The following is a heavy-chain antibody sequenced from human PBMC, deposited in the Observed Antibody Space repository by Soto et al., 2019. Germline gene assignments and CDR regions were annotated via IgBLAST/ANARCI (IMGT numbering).Heavy chain of an antibody. CDR1: GFTFSSYA. Sequence: GGSLRLSCAASGFTFSSYAMSWVRQAPGKGLEWVSAISGSGGSTYYADSVKGRFTISRDNSKNTLYLQMNSLRAEDTAVYYCAKFRVVPAASWVKGYYYYYMDVWGKGTTVTVSS. CDR3: AKFRVVPAASWVKGYYYYYMDV. V-gene: IGHV3-23*01. D-gene: IGHD2-2*01. CDR2: ISGSGGST. J-gene: IGHJ6*03.